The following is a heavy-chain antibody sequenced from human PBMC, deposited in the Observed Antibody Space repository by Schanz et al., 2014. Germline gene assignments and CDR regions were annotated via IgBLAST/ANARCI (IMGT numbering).Heavy chain of an antibody. J-gene: IGHJ4*02. CDR2: ISSSSNYY. CDR3: AREYASTWFESNVIAGRIDN. D-gene: IGHD2-8*01. CDR1: GFIFTSYS. V-gene: IGHV3-21*01. Sequence: EVQLVESGGGLVKSGGSLRLSCATSGFIFTSYSMHWVRQAPGKGLEWVSSISSSSNYYYYADSVKGRFTISRDAAKDWLFVQMTSLRADDTAVYFCAREYASTWFESNVIAGRIDNWGQGTLVTVSS.